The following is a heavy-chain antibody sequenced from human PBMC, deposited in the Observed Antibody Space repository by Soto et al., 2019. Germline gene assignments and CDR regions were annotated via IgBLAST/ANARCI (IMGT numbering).Heavy chain of an antibody. Sequence: PSETLSLTCTVPGGSINNYYCTLIRQPPGKGLEWIGYVYHTGSTNYNPSIRGRVTISIDTSKNQFSLKLSAVTAADTAIYYCARRTDTPNWLDPWGQGTLVTVSS. V-gene: IGHV4-59*01. J-gene: IGHJ5*02. CDR1: GGSINNYY. CDR3: ARRTDTPNWLDP. D-gene: IGHD1-1*01. CDR2: VYHTGST.